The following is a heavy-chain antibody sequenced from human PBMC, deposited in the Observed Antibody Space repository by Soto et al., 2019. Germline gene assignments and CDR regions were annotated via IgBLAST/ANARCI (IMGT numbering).Heavy chain of an antibody. V-gene: IGHV4-30-4*01. CDR2: IYNGGST. D-gene: IGHD3-3*01. CDR1: GDSVSSVGFH. CDR3: ARAPVGLDTISYFDY. J-gene: IGHJ4*02. Sequence: SETLSLTCPVSGDSVSSVGFHWAWLRRPRGKGLDWIGYIYNGGSTYYRPSLESRMNMSLDATRNHYSLRLTSVTAADTAVYFCARAPVGLDTISYFDYWGQGKLIT.